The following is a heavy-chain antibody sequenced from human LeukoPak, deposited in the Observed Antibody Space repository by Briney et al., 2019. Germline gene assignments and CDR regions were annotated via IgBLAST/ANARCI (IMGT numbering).Heavy chain of an antibody. Sequence: GASVKVSCRASGYTLTTHDINWVRQATGQGLEWMGRMSPNSGDTGYAQKFQGRVTMTSDSSISTAFMELSSLRSEDTAIYYCVRTPPNWGFDYWGQGTLVTVSS. CDR1: GYTLTTHD. D-gene: IGHD7-27*01. V-gene: IGHV1-8*01. CDR2: MSPNSGDT. CDR3: VRTPPNWGFDY. J-gene: IGHJ4*02.